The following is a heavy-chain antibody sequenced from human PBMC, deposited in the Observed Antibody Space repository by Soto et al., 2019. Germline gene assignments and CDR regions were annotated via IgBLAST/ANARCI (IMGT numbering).Heavy chain of an antibody. CDR1: GYTFTGYY. CDR3: ARNNPSTWPLDRFDY. J-gene: IGHJ4*02. V-gene: IGHV1-2*04. CDR2: INPNSGGT. Sequence: ASVKVSCKASGYTFTGYYMHWVRQAAGQGLEWMGWINPNSGGTNYAQKFQGWVTMTRDTSISTAYMELSSLRSEGTAVYYCARNNPSTWPLDRFDYWGQGTLVTVSS. D-gene: IGHD2-2*01.